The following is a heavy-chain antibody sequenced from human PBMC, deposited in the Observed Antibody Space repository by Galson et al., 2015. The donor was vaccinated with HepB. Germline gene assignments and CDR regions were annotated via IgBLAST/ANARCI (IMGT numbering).Heavy chain of an antibody. CDR3: ARGVRGPWYFDY. V-gene: IGHV1-69*04. D-gene: IGHD3-10*01. J-gene: IGHJ4*02. CDR2: IIPILGIA. Sequence: SVKVSCKASGGTFSSYAISWVRQAPGQGLEWMGRIIPILGIANYAQKFQGRVTITADKSTSTAYMELSSLRSEDTAVYYCARGVRGPWYFDYWGQGTLVTVSS. CDR1: GGTFSSYA.